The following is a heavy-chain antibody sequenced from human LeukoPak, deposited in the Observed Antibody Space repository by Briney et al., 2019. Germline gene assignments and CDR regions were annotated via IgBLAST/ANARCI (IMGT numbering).Heavy chain of an antibody. CDR1: GGSISSSNW. CDR3: ARDAYSGSYLADAFDI. J-gene: IGHJ3*02. Sequence: KTSETLSLTCAVSGGSISSSNWWSWVRQPPGKGLEWIGEIYHSGSTNYNPSLKSRVTISVDESKNQFSLKLSSVTAADTAVYYCARDAYSGSYLADAFDIWGQGTMVTVSS. CDR2: IYHSGST. V-gene: IGHV4-4*02. D-gene: IGHD1-26*01.